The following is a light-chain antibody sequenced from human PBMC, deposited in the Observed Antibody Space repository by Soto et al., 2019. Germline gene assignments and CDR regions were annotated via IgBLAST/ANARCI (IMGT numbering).Light chain of an antibody. CDR1: QSVSNR. J-gene: IGKJ1*01. Sequence: EIVMTQSPATLSVSPGERATLSCRASQSVSNRLAWYQQRPGQVPRLLIYRASARATGIPARFSGSGSGTEFTLTISSLQSEDFAIYYCQQSSDWPRTFGQGTKVEIK. CDR3: QQSSDWPRT. V-gene: IGKV3-15*01. CDR2: RAS.